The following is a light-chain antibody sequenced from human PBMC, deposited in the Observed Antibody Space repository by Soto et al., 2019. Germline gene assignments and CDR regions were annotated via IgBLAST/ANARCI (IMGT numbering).Light chain of an antibody. Sequence: QSALTQPPSASSTPGQTVTISCSGSTSNIGTFYVYWYQHLPGTAPKLLIYIGDQRASGVSDRFSGSKSGTSASLAISGLRSDVEADYYCAAWDDNLNAYVFGSGTKVTVL. CDR2: IGD. V-gene: IGLV1-47*02. J-gene: IGLJ1*01. CDR3: AAWDDNLNAYV. CDR1: TSNIGTFY.